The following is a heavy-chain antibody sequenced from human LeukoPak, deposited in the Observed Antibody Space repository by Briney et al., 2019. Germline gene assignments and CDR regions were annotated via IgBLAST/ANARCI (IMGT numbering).Heavy chain of an antibody. CDR2: IYYMGTA. J-gene: IGHJ4*02. Sequence: PSETLSLTCTVSGGTIASTGYYWGWIRQPPGKGLEWIGSIYYMGTAYYSPSLKSRVSILIDTSKNQFSLRLTSVTAADTGVYFCASVPKPVKIATTGHFWGQGTLVTVSS. D-gene: IGHD1-1*01. CDR1: GGTIASTGYY. CDR3: ASVPKPVKIATTGHF. V-gene: IGHV4-39*07.